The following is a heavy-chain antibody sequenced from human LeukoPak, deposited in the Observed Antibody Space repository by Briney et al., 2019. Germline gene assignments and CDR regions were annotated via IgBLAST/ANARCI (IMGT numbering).Heavy chain of an antibody. CDR3: ARISGYYYLNYYYYYMDV. CDR1: GGSFSGYY. D-gene: IGHD3-22*01. CDR2: IYHSGST. Sequence: SETLSLTCAVYGGSFSGYYWSWIRQPPGKGLEWIGSIYHSGSTYYNPSLKSRVTISVDTSKNQFSLKLSSVTAADTAVYYCARISGYYYLNYYYYYMDVWGKGTTVTVSS. J-gene: IGHJ6*03. V-gene: IGHV4-34*01.